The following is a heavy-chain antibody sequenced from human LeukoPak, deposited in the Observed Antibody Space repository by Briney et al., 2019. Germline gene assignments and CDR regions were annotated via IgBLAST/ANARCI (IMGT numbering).Heavy chain of an antibody. Sequence: GGSLRLSCAASGFTFSSYAMSWVRQAPEKGLEWVSTISGSGGGTYYADSVKGRFTISRDNAKNTLYLQMNSLRAEDTAVYYCARENRGYNYGYFDYWGQGALVTVSS. J-gene: IGHJ4*02. CDR2: ISGSGGGT. CDR3: ARENRGYNYGYFDY. D-gene: IGHD5-18*01. V-gene: IGHV3-23*01. CDR1: GFTFSSYA.